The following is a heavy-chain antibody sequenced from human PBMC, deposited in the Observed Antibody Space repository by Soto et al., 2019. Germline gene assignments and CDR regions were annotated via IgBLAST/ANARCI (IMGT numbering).Heavy chain of an antibody. CDR1: GFTFSSYE. CDR3: AREGDSSGWYPSYYYYGMDV. V-gene: IGHV3-48*03. CDR2: ISSSGSTI. Sequence: GGSLRLSCAASGFTFSSYEMNWVRQAPVKGLEWVSYISSSGSTIYYADSVKGRFTISRDNAKNSLYLQMNSLRAEDTAVYYCAREGDSSGWYPSYYYYGMDVWGQGTTVTVSS. J-gene: IGHJ6*02. D-gene: IGHD6-19*01.